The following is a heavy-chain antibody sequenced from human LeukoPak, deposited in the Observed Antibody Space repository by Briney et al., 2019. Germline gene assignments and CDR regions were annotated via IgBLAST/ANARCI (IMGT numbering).Heavy chain of an antibody. CDR2: IIPIFGIA. Sequence: SVKVSCKASGGTFSSYAISWVRQAPGQGLEWMGGIIPIFGIASYAQKFQGRVTITADESTSTAYMELSSLRSEDTAVYYCARGQPDPPEDILVVPAARRGYYGMDVWGQGTTVTVSS. D-gene: IGHD2-2*01. J-gene: IGHJ6*02. V-gene: IGHV1-69*13. CDR1: GGTFSSYA. CDR3: ARGQPDPPEDILVVPAARRGYYGMDV.